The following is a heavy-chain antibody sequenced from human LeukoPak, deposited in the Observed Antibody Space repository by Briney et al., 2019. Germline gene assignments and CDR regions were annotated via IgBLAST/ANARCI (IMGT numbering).Heavy chain of an antibody. CDR3: AKKGDDSSGYYPTTVDY. Sequence: GGSLRLSCAASGFTFSSYAMSWVRQAPVKGLEWVSAISGSGGSTYYADSVKGRFTISRDNSKNTLYLQMNSLRAEDTAVYYCAKKGDDSSGYYPTTVDYWGQGTLVTVSS. CDR1: GFTFSSYA. D-gene: IGHD3-22*01. J-gene: IGHJ4*02. V-gene: IGHV3-23*01. CDR2: ISGSGGST.